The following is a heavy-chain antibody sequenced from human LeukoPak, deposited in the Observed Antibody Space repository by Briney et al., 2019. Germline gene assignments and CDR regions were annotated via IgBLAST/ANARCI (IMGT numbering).Heavy chain of an antibody. J-gene: IGHJ4*02. D-gene: IGHD3-22*01. CDR3: ARLDYYDSSTFDY. V-gene: IGHV1-46*03. Sequence: ASVKVSCKESGYTFTSNYMHWVRQAPGQGLEGMGIIISSCGITSYAQKFQCRVTMTSDTSTSTVYMELSSLRSEDTAVYYCARLDYYDSSTFDYWGQGTLVTVSS. CDR1: GYTFTSNY. CDR2: IISSCGIT.